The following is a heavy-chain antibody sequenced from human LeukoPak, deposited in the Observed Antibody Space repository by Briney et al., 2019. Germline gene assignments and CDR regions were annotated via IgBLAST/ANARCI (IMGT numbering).Heavy chain of an antibody. CDR1: GGTFSSYA. CDR3: ARGRPQTYCSGGICYSDAFDI. D-gene: IGHD2-15*01. Sequence: ASVKVSCKPPGGTFSSYAISWVRHAPRQGLEWMGGIIPIFGTANYAQKFQGRVTITADESTSTAYMELSSLRSEDTAVYYCARGRPQTYCSGGICYSDAFDIWGQGTMVTVSS. V-gene: IGHV1-69*13. J-gene: IGHJ3*02. CDR2: IIPIFGTA.